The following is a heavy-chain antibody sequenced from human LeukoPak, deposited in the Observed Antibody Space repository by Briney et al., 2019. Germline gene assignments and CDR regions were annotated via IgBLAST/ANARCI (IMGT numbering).Heavy chain of an antibody. D-gene: IGHD6-19*01. J-gene: IGHJ4*02. CDR1: GFTFSSYW. Sequence: GGSLRLSCAASGFTFSSYWMSWVRQAPGKGLEWVANIKQDGSEKYYVDSVKGRFTISRDNAKNSLYLQTNSLRAEDTAVYYCARGTSGSGWYLDDYWGQGTLVTVSS. CDR2: IKQDGSEK. V-gene: IGHV3-7*01. CDR3: ARGTSGSGWYLDDY.